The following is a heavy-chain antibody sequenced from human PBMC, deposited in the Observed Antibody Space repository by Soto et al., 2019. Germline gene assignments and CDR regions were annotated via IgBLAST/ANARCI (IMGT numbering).Heavy chain of an antibody. D-gene: IGHD6-13*01. CDR1: GYTFTSYG. CDR3: ARGIAPYYFDY. J-gene: IGHJ4*02. Sequence: ASVKVSCKASGYTFTSYGISWVRQAPGQRVEWMGWINAGNGNTKYSQKFQGRVTITRDTSASTAYMELSSLRSEDTAVYYCARGIAPYYFDYWGQGTLVTVSS. CDR2: INAGNGNT. V-gene: IGHV1-3*01.